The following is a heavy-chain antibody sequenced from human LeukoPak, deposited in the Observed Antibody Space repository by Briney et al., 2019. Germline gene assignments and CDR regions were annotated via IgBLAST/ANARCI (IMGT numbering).Heavy chain of an antibody. CDR3: ARGMRYSTGWYYFDS. V-gene: IGHV3-23*01. CDR1: GFTFSSYA. D-gene: IGHD6-19*01. CDR2: ISGSGGNT. J-gene: IGHJ4*02. Sequence: GGSLRLSCAASGFTFSSYAMSWVRQAPGKGLEWVSAISGSGGNTYYADSVKGRFTISRDNSKNTLYLQMNSLRAGDTAMYYCARGMRYSTGWYYFDSWDQGTLVTVSS.